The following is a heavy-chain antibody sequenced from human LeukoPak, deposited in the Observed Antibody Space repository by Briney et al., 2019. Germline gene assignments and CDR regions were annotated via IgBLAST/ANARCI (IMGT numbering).Heavy chain of an antibody. D-gene: IGHD2-15*01. Sequence: SETLSLTCAVSGASISSSNWWSWVRQPPGKGLEWIGEIYHSGTTNYNPPLKGRVTISVDKSKNQFSLKLSSVTAADTAVYYCAREYSWYYFDYWGQGTLVTVSS. J-gene: IGHJ4*02. CDR3: AREYSWYYFDY. V-gene: IGHV4-4*02. CDR2: IYHSGTT. CDR1: GASISSSNW.